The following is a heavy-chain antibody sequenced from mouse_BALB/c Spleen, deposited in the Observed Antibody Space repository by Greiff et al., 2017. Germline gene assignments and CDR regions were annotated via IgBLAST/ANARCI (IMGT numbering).Heavy chain of an antibody. Sequence: EVKLVESGGGLVKPGGSLKLSCAASGFTFSSYAMSWVRQTPEKRLEWVASISSGGSTYYPDSVKGRFTISRDNAKNTLYLQMSSLKSEDTAMYYCTRDGGNMGYYAMDYWGQGTSVTVSA. J-gene: IGHJ4*01. D-gene: IGHD2-1*01. CDR1: GFTFSSYA. CDR3: TRDGGNMGYYAMDY. V-gene: IGHV5-6-4*01. CDR2: ISSGGST.